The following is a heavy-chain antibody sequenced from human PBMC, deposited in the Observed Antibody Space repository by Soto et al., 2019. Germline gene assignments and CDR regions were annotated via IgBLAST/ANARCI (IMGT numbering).Heavy chain of an antibody. D-gene: IGHD6-6*01. CDR3: ARLYGSSLVEY. CDR2: IYDSVST. V-gene: IGHV4-39*01. J-gene: IGHJ4*02. Sequence: QLQLQESGPGLVKPSETLSLTCTVSGGSISSSSYYWGWIRQPPGKGLEWIGTIYDSVSTYYNPSHQSRVTIGVDTSKHQFSLKLSSVTAAHTAVYYCARLYGSSLVEYWGQGTLVTVSS. CDR1: GGSISSSSYY.